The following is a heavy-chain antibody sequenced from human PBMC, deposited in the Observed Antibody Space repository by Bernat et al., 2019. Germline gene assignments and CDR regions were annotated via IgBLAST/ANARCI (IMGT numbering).Heavy chain of an antibody. D-gene: IGHD6-13*01. Sequence: EVQLVESGGGLVKPGGSLRLSCAASGFTFSSYSMNWVRQAPGKGLEWVLYISSSSSYIYYADSVKGRFTISRDNAKNSLYLQMNSLRAEDTAVYYCARAGGIAAGGTLDYWGQGTLVTVSS. CDR1: GFTFSSYS. CDR3: ARAGGIAAGGTLDY. J-gene: IGHJ4*02. V-gene: IGHV3-21*05. CDR2: ISSSSSYI.